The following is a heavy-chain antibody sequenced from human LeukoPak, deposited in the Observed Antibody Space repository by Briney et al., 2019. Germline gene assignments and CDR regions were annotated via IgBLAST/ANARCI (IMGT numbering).Heavy chain of an antibody. J-gene: IGHJ5*02. CDR3: AKRPGRDES. Sequence: PGGSLRLSCAASGFTLSSLAMHWVRQAPGKGLEWVSSSGTRSGTKYYADSVKGRFTISRDNSKNTLYLQMDSLRAEDTAVYYCAKRPGRDESWGQGTLVTVSS. D-gene: IGHD1-26*01. CDR2: SGTRSGTK. CDR1: GFTLSSLA. V-gene: IGHV3-23*01.